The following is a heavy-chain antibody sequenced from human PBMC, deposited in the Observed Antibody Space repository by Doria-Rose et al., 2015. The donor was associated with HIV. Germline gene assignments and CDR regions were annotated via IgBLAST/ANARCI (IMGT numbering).Heavy chain of an antibody. CDR1: GVSLSSPGMG. Sequence: SGPVLVKPTETLTLTCTVSGVSLSSPGMGVSWIRQPPGKALEWLANTFSDHELSYTTSLKSILTISRRTSNTQVAITLTDMDPVDTATYYCARTKSSTWYHIYYIDFWGLGPLVIVS. CDR3: ARTKSSTWYHIYYIDF. D-gene: IGHD6-13*01. V-gene: IGHV2-26*01. J-gene: IGHJ4*02. CDR2: TFSDHEL.